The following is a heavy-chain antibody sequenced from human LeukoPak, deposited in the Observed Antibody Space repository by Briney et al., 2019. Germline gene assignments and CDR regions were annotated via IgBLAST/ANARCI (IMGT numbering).Heavy chain of an antibody. V-gene: IGHV4-39*01. D-gene: IGHD4-17*01. CDR3: ARKTVTNWFAP. Sequence: SETLSLTCTVSGDSISSPNYYWDWIRQPPGKGLEWIGSLYYTGSTYYNPSFKSRATISVDTSKDQFSLKFNSVTAADTAVYYCARKTVTNWFAPWGQGTLVIVSS. CDR2: LYYTGST. J-gene: IGHJ5*02. CDR1: GDSISSPNYY.